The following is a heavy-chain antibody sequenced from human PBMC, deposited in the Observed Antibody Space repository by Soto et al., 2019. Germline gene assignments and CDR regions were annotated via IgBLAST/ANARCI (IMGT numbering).Heavy chain of an antibody. J-gene: IGHJ6*02. V-gene: IGHV4-39*01. D-gene: IGHD5-12*01. CDR1: GGSISSSSYY. Sequence: SETLSLTCTVSGGSISSSSYYWGWIRQPPGKGLEWIGSIYYSGSTYYNPSLKSRVTISVDTSKNQFSLKLSSVTAADTAVYYCARQVGVATILSPYYYYYGMDVWGQGTTVTVSS. CDR3: ARQVGVATILSPYYYYYGMDV. CDR2: IYYSGST.